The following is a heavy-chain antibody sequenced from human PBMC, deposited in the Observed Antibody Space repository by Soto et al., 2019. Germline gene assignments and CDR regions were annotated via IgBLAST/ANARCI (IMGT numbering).Heavy chain of an antibody. Sequence: EVQLLDSGGGLVQPGGSLRLSCAASGFTFSNYAMSWVRQAPGKGLEWVSGVGGSGDSTYYADSVKGRFTISRDNSKDTLYLQMNSLRAEDTAVYYCAKSPLVYCRGGSCYPPHYFAYWGQGTLVTVSS. D-gene: IGHD2-15*01. J-gene: IGHJ4*02. CDR2: VGGSGDST. V-gene: IGHV3-23*01. CDR1: GFTFSNYA. CDR3: AKSPLVYCRGGSCYPPHYFAY.